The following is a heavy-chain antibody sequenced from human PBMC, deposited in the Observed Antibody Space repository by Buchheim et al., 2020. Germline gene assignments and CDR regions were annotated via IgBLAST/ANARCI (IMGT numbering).Heavy chain of an antibody. J-gene: IGHJ4*02. D-gene: IGHD3-22*01. CDR1: GFTFSSYG. CDR3: AKGYYDSSGYSFDY. Sequence: QVQLVESGGGVVQPGRSLRLSCAASGFTFSSYGMHWVRQAPGKGLEWVAVISHDGSNKYYADSVKGRFTISRDNSKNTLYLQMNSLRAEDTAVYYCAKGYYDSSGYSFDYWGQGTL. V-gene: IGHV3-30*18. CDR2: ISHDGSNK.